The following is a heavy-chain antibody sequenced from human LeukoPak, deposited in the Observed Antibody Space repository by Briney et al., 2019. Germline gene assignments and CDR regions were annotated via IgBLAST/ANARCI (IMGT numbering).Heavy chain of an antibody. Sequence: GGSLRLSCAASGFTFSSYDMHWVRQATGKGLEWVSAIGTAGDTYYPGSVKGRFTISRENAKNSLYLQMNSLRAGDTAVYYCARASDCSSTSCYDFDYRGQGTLVTVSS. J-gene: IGHJ4*02. CDR2: IGTAGDT. CDR3: ARASDCSSTSCYDFDY. CDR1: GFTFSSYD. V-gene: IGHV3-13*01. D-gene: IGHD2-2*01.